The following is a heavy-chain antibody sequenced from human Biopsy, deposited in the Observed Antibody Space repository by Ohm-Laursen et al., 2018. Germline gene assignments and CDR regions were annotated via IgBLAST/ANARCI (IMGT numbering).Heavy chain of an antibody. Sequence: ASVKVSCNASGYTFTNYNVNWVRQATGQGLEWMGWMNPNSGNTGYAQKFQGRVTMTRNTSISTAYMELSSLTSVDTAVYYCARDFNYDGGGSFNFDYWGQGTLVTVSS. J-gene: IGHJ4*02. CDR1: GYTFTNYN. CDR2: MNPNSGNT. CDR3: ARDFNYDGGGSFNFDY. D-gene: IGHD3-22*01. V-gene: IGHV1-8*01.